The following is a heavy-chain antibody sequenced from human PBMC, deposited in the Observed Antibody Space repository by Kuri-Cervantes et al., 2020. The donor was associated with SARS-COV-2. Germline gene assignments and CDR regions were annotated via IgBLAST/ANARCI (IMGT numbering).Heavy chain of an antibody. CDR2: IGPSGTTK. CDR1: GFIFSDYY. Sequence: GGSLRLSCTASGFIFSDYYMTWIRQAPGKGLEWVSNIGPSGTTKYYADSVKGRFTISRDNAKNSLYLQMNSLRAEDAAVYYCASCYYYDSSGYIFDYWGQGTLVTVSS. CDR3: ASCYYYDSSGYIFDY. D-gene: IGHD3-22*01. J-gene: IGHJ4*02. V-gene: IGHV3-11*04.